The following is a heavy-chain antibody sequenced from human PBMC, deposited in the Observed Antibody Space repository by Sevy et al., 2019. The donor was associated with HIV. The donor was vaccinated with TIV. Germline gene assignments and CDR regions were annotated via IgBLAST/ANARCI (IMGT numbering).Heavy chain of an antibody. J-gene: IGHJ4*02. V-gene: IGHV3-15*01. D-gene: IGHD6-13*01. CDR3: TTEGQQLEIDY. Sequence: GGSLRLSCAASGFTFSNAWMSWVRQAPGKGLEWVGRIKSKTDGGTTDYAAPVKGRFTISSDDSKNTLYLQMNSLKTEDTASYYCTTEGQQLEIDYWGQGTLVTVSS. CDR1: GFTFSNAW. CDR2: IKSKTDGGTT.